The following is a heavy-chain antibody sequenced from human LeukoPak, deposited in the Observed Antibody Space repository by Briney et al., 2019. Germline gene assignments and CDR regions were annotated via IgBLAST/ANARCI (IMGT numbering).Heavy chain of an antibody. J-gene: IGHJ4*02. CDR2: IYTSGST. CDR1: GGSISSGSYY. V-gene: IGHV4-61*02. CDR3: ARDSLYAEGY. Sequence: SQTLSLTCTVSGGSISSGSYYWSWIRQPAGKGLEWIGRIYTSGSTNYSPSLKSRVTISVDTSKYQFSLKLSSVTAADTAVYYCARDSLYAEGYWGQGTLVTVSS. D-gene: IGHD2-2*01.